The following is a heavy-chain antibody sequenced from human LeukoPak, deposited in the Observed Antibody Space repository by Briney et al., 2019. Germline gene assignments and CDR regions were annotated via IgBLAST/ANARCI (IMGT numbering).Heavy chain of an antibody. CDR1: GFTFSTYW. D-gene: IGHD2-15*01. CDR3: AKGTKAYCSNGSCYYFDY. V-gene: IGHV3-23*01. J-gene: IGHJ4*02. Sequence: GGSLRLSCEASGFTFSTYWMTWVRQAPGTGLEWVSAISGSGGSTYYADSVKGRFTISRDNSKNTLYLQMNSLRAEDTALYYCAKGTKAYCSNGSCYYFDYWGQGTLVTVSS. CDR2: ISGSGGST.